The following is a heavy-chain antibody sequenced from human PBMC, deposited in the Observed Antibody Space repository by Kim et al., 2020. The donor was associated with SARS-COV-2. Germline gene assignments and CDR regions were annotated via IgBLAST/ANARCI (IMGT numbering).Heavy chain of an antibody. CDR2: ISWNGGSI. D-gene: IGHD6-19*01. CDR3: AKDSAYSSGWYKDFDY. CDR1: GFTFDDYA. Sequence: GGSLRLSCAASGFTFDDYAMHWVRQAPGKGLEWVSGISWNGGSIGYADAVKGRFTISRDNAKNTLYLKMNSLRAEDTALYDCAKDSAYSSGWYKDFDYWGQGTLVTVSS. V-gene: IGHV3-9*01. J-gene: IGHJ4*02.